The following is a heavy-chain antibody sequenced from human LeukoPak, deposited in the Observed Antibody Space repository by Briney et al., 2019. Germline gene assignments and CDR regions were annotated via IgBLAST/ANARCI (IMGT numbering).Heavy chain of an antibody. V-gene: IGHV1-2*02. J-gene: IGHJ6*03. CDR2: INPNSGGT. D-gene: IGHD3-16*01. CDR1: GYTFTSYY. CDR3: ASSAALSPYYYYYYMDV. Sequence: ASVKVSCKASGYTFTSYYMHWVRQAPGQGLEWMGWINPNSGGTNYAQKFQGRVTMTRDTSISTAYMELSRLRSDDTAVYYCASSAALSPYYYYYYMDVWGKGTTVTVSS.